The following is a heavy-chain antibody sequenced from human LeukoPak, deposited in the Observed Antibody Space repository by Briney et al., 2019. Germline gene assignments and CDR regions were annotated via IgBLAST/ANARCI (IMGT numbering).Heavy chain of an antibody. CDR2: ISGSGDTI. J-gene: IGHJ4*02. CDR3: TRGVAMAI. V-gene: IGHV3-11*04. CDR1: GISFSDYY. Sequence: GGSLRLSCAASGISFSDYYMSWIRQAPGKGLEWIAYISGSGDTIKYADFVEGRFTISRDNAKGSVYLEMNSLTDEDTAVYFCTRGVAMAIWSQGTLVTVSS. D-gene: IGHD2-15*01.